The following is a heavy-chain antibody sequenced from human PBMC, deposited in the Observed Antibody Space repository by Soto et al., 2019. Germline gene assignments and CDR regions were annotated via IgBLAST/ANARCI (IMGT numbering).Heavy chain of an antibody. Sequence: SETLSLTCAVSGDSISSGYHWAWIRQPPGKGLEWVASIYHSGTTYYNPSLTSRVTISVELSKNQFSLKLSSVTAADSAVYYCARGESGSYYYYYYGMDVWGQGTTVTVSS. J-gene: IGHJ6*02. CDR2: IYHSGTT. CDR1: GDSISSGYH. D-gene: IGHD1-26*01. V-gene: IGHV4-38-2*01. CDR3: ARGESGSYYYYYYGMDV.